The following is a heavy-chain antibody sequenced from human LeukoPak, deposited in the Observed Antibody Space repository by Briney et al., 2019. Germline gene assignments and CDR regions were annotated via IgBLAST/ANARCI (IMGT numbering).Heavy chain of an antibody. CDR2: INHSGST. CDR1: GGSFSGYY. J-gene: IGHJ4*02. D-gene: IGHD4-17*01. CDR3: ARGLRTFDY. V-gene: IGHV4-34*01. Sequence: SETLSLTCAVYGGSFSGYYWSWIRQPPGKGLEWIGEINHSGSTNYNPSLKSRVTISVDTSKYQFSLKLSSVTAADTAVYYCARGLRTFDYWGQGTLVTVSS.